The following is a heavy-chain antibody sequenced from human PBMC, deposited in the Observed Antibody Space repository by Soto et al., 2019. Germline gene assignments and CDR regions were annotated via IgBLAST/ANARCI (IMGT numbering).Heavy chain of an antibody. CDR3: AHYFYILVDDAFDI. J-gene: IGHJ3*02. V-gene: IGHV2-5*02. D-gene: IGHD2-8*02. Sequence: QITLKESGPTLVKPTQTLTLTCTFSGFSLSTSGVGVGWIRQPPGKALEWLALIYWDDDKRYSPPLKSRLTITNDPSKNQVVLTMTNMDPVDTATYYCAHYFYILVDDAFDIWGQGTMVTVSS. CDR1: GFSLSTSGVG. CDR2: IYWDDDK.